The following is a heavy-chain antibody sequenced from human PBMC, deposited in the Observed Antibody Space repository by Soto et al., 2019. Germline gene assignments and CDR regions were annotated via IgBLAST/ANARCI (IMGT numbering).Heavy chain of an antibody. CDR2: ISSSSSYI. Sequence: EEQLVESGGGLVKPGGSLRLSCAASGFTFSSYSMNWVRQAPGKGLEWVSSISSSSSYIYYADSVKGRFTISRDNAKNSLYLQMNSLRAEDTAVYYCARDLGLEGYFDYWGQGTLVTVSS. D-gene: IGHD1-1*01. CDR1: GFTFSSYS. CDR3: ARDLGLEGYFDY. V-gene: IGHV3-21*01. J-gene: IGHJ4*02.